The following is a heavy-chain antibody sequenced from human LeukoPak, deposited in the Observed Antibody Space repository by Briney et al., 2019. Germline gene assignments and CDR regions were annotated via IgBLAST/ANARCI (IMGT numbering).Heavy chain of an antibody. J-gene: IGHJ4*02. CDR2: INSDGSST. Sequence: PGGSLRLSCAASGFIFSRYWMHWVRQAPGKGLVWVSRINSDGSSTSYADSVKGRFTISRDNAKNTLFLQVNSLRAEDTAVYYCASAVGGSPDYWGQGTLVTVSS. CDR1: GFIFSRYW. V-gene: IGHV3-74*01. D-gene: IGHD6-19*01. CDR3: ASAVGGSPDY.